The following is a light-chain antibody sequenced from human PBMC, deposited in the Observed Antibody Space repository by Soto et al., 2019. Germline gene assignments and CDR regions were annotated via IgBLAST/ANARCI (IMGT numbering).Light chain of an antibody. Sequence: EIVFTQSPGTLSLSTGERATLSCRASQSVSSSYLAWYQQKPGQAPRLLIYGASSRATGIPDRFSGSGSGTDFTLTISRLEPEDFAVYYCQQYGSSPPIPVGQVTRLAIK. V-gene: IGKV3-20*01. CDR2: GAS. CDR1: QSVSSSY. CDR3: QQYGSSPPIP. J-gene: IGKJ5*01.